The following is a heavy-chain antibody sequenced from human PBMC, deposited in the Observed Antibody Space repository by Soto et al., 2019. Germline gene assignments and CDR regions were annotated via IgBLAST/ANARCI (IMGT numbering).Heavy chain of an antibody. CDR3: ARARIGTPAAMTIDY. J-gene: IGHJ4*02. CDR2: IYYSGST. D-gene: IGHD2-2*01. V-gene: IGHV4-39*01. Sequence: QLQLQESGPGLVKPSETLSLTCTVSGGSISSSSYYWGWIRQPPGKGLEWIGSIYYSGSTFYNTSLKSRVTISVDTSKTQFSHKLSSVTAADTAVYYCARARIGTPAAMTIDYWGQGTLVTVSS. CDR1: GGSISSSSYY.